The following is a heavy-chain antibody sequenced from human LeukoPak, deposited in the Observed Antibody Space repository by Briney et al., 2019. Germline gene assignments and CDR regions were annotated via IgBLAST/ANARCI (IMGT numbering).Heavy chain of an antibody. Sequence: PGGSLRLSCAASGFTFSSYGMHWVRQAPGKGLEWVAVTWYDGSNKYYADSVKGRFTISRDNSKNTLYLQMNSLRAEDTAVYYCARDTAHYGSGRLYYYYGMDVWGQGTTVTVSS. D-gene: IGHD3-10*01. J-gene: IGHJ6*02. CDR3: ARDTAHYGSGRLYYYYGMDV. CDR1: GFTFSSYG. CDR2: TWYDGSNK. V-gene: IGHV3-33*08.